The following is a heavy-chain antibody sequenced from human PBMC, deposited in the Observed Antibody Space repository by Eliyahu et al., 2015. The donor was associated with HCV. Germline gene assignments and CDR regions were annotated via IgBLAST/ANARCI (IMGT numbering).Heavy chain of an antibody. J-gene: IGHJ4*02. Sequence: QVQLVESGGGVVQPGRSLRLSCAASGFPFSTYAIPWVRQAPGKGLEWVAVISYNEIDNWYADSVKGRFTISRDNSKNTVYLQLNSLRAEDTAFYYCARDRAGGGRNFDYWGQGTLVTVSS. D-gene: IGHD3-16*01. V-gene: IGHV3-30*04. CDR3: ARDRAGGGRNFDY. CDR2: ISYNEIDN. CDR1: GFPFSTYA.